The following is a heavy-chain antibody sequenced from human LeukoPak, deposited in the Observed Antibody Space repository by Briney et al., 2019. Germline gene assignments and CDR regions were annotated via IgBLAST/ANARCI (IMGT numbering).Heavy chain of an antibody. Sequence: GGSLRLSCAASGFTFSTYSMNWVRQAPGKGLEWVSSIGGTGTSIYYADSVKGRFTISRDNPKNSLYLQMNSLRAEDTAVYYCAREVAEGFDYWGQGTLVTVSS. CDR1: GFTFSTYS. CDR3: AREVAEGFDY. V-gene: IGHV3-21*01. J-gene: IGHJ4*02. CDR2: IGGTGTSI.